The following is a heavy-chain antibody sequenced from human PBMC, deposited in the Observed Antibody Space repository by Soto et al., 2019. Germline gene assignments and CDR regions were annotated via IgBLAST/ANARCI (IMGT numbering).Heavy chain of an antibody. CDR2: ISYDGSNK. D-gene: IGHD5-12*01. J-gene: IGHJ4*02. Sequence: QVQLVESGGGVVQPGRSLRLSCAASGFTFSSYGMHWVRQAPGKGLEWVAVISYDGSNKYYADSVKGRFTISRDNSKNTLYLQMNSLRAEDTAVYYCAKDLDRDGYNSVDYWGQGTLVTVSS. CDR1: GFTFSSYG. CDR3: AKDLDRDGYNSVDY. V-gene: IGHV3-30*18.